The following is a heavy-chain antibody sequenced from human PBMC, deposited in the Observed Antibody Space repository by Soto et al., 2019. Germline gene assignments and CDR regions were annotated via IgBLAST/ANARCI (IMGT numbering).Heavy chain of an antibody. V-gene: IGHV1-2*04. CDR1: GYTFTRYY. D-gene: IGHD6-6*01. Sequence: ASVKVSCKASGYTFTRYYMHWVRQAPGQGLEWMGWINPNSGGTNYAQKFQGWVTMTRDTSISTAYMELSRLRSDDTAVYYCASDSSSSSFAYWGQGTMVIVSS. CDR3: ASDSSSSSFAY. J-gene: IGHJ4*02. CDR2: INPNSGGT.